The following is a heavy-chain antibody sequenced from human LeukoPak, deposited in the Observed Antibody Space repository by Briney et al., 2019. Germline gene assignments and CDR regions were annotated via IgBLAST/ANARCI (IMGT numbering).Heavy chain of an antibody. D-gene: IGHD1-1*01. CDR3: ARGPPSNEFDY. CDR2: ISAYNGNT. CDR1: GYTFTSYG. Sequence: ASVKVSCKASGYTFTSYGISWVRQAPGQGLEWMGWISAYNGNTNYAQKFQGRVTMTRDTSTSTVYMELSSLRSEDTAVYYCARGPPSNEFDYWGQGTLVTVSS. J-gene: IGHJ4*02. V-gene: IGHV1-18*01.